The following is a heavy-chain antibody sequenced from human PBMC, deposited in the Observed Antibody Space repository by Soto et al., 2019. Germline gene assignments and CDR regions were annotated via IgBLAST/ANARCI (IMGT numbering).Heavy chain of an antibody. CDR3: AKSVYNWNDGFFDY. D-gene: IGHD1-1*01. J-gene: IGHJ4*02. Sequence: GGSLRLSCAASGFTFSTYAMSWVRQAPGKGLEWVSTISSSGGSTHYADSVKGRFTISRDNSKNTLYLQMNSLRAEDTAVYYCAKSVYNWNDGFFDYWGQGTLVTVSS. V-gene: IGHV3-23*01. CDR1: GFTFSTYA. CDR2: ISSSGGST.